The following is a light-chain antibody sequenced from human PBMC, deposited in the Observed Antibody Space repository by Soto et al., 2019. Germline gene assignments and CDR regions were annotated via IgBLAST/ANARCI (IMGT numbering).Light chain of an antibody. CDR3: QQYNSYWT. J-gene: IGKJ1*01. Sequence: DIQMTQSPSSLSVSVGDRVTITCRASQSITRFLNWYQQKPGKAPKLLIYATYTLQSGVPSRFSGSGSGTEFTLTISSLQPEDFATYYCQQYNSYWTFGQGTKVDIK. CDR2: ATY. V-gene: IGKV1-39*01. CDR1: QSITRF.